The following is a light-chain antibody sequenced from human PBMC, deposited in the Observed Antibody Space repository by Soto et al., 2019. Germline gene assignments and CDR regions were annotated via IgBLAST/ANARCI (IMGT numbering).Light chain of an antibody. CDR1: QVITND. J-gene: IGKJ1*01. CDR2: AAS. Sequence: IQMTQSPSSLSASVGDRLSITCRASQVITNDLGWYQQKPGKAPKRLIYAASTLQSGVPSRFSGSGSATEFTLTISSLQPEDVATYYCLQLNTYPWTFGQGTKVDIK. CDR3: LQLNTYPWT. V-gene: IGKV1-17*01.